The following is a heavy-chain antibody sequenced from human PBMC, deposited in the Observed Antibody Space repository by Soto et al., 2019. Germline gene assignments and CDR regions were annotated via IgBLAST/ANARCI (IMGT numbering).Heavy chain of an antibody. Sequence: QVQLVESGGGVVQPGRSLRLSCAASGFTFSSHAMHWVRQAPGKGLEWVAVISYDGRNEYYADSVKGRSTISRDNSKNTLYLEMNSLRPEDTAVYYCARDPLLVITSVPRGTYGMDVWGQGTTVTVSS. V-gene: IGHV3-30*04. CDR1: GFTFSSHA. J-gene: IGHJ6*02. D-gene: IGHD3-16*01. CDR2: ISYDGRNE. CDR3: ARDPLLVITSVPRGTYGMDV.